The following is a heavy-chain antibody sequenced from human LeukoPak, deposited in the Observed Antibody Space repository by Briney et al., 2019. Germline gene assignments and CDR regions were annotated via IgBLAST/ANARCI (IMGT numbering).Heavy chain of an antibody. CDR2: ISAYNGNT. V-gene: IGHV1-18*01. J-gene: IGHJ4*02. CDR1: GYTFTSYG. CDR3: AREKQQWLVQSGIDY. Sequence: GASVKVSCKASGYTFTSYGISWVRQAPGQGLEWMGWISAYNGNTNYAQKLQGRVTMTTDTSTSTAYMELRSLRSDDTAVYYCAREKQQWLVQSGIDYWAREPWSPSPQ. D-gene: IGHD6-19*01.